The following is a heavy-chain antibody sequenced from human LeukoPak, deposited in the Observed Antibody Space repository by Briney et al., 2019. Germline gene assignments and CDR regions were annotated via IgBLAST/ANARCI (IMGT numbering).Heavy chain of an antibody. Sequence: GASVKVSCKASGYTFTSYGISWVRQAPGQGLEWMGIINPSGGSTSYAQKFQGRVTMTRDTSTSTVYMVLSSLRSEDTAVYYCASAYCGGDCYSPEEEYYYYGMDVWGKGTTVTVSS. CDR2: INPSGGST. D-gene: IGHD2-21*02. CDR3: ASAYCGGDCYSPEEEYYYYGMDV. V-gene: IGHV1-46*01. CDR1: GYTFTSYG. J-gene: IGHJ6*04.